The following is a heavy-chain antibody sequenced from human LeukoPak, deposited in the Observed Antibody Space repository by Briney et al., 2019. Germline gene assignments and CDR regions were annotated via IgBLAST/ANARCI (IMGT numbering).Heavy chain of an antibody. CDR2: LSAYNVNT. J-gene: IGHJ4*02. D-gene: IGHD2-2*01. Sequence: ASVNVSCQASGYTFTSYGISWVRQAPGQGLEWMGWLSAYNVNTNYAQKLQARVTMTTDTSTSTVYMELRSLRSDDTAVYYCARGYCSSTSCYQPELDYWGQGTLVTVSS. V-gene: IGHV1-18*01. CDR3: ARGYCSSTSCYQPELDY. CDR1: GYTFTSYG.